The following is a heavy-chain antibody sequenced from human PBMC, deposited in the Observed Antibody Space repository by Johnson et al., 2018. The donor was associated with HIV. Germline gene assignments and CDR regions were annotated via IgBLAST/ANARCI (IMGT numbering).Heavy chain of an antibody. CDR2: ISYDGSNK. CDR3: AREGRRDAFDI. CDR1: GFTFTTYA. J-gene: IGHJ3*02. V-gene: IGHV3-30-3*01. Sequence: QVQLVESGGGVVQPGRSLRLSCAASGFTFTTYAMHWVRQAPGKGLEWVAVISYDGSNKYYADSVKGRFTISRENAKNTLYLQMNSLRAEDTAVYYCAREGRRDAFDIWGQGTMVTVSS.